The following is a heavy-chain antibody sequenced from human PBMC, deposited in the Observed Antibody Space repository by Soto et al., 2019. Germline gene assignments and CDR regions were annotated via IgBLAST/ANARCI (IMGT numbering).Heavy chain of an antibody. CDR2: IYYSGST. V-gene: IGHV4-59*08. D-gene: IGHD2-15*01. CDR1: DGSISNYY. CDR3: ARHDSYCSGGSCYLGYFDY. Sequence: SETLSLTCTVSDGSISNYYWSWIRQPPGKGLEWIGYIYYSGSTNYNPSLKSRVTISVDTSKNQFSLKLTSVTAADTAVYYCARHDSYCSGGSCYLGYFDYWGQGTLVTVSS. J-gene: IGHJ4*02.